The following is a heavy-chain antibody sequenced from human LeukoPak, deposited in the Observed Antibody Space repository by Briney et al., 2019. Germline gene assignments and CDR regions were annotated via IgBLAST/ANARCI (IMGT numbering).Heavy chain of an antibody. Sequence: SQTLSLTCTVSGGSISSGDYYWSWIRQPPGKGLELIGYIYYTGSTYYNPSLKSRITISVDTSMNQFSLKLSSVTAADTAVYYCARAKSQFYCTSTSCSYYSYGMDVWGQGTTVTVSS. J-gene: IGHJ6*02. CDR1: GGSISSGDYY. CDR3: ARAKSQFYCTSTSCSYYSYGMDV. D-gene: IGHD2-2*01. V-gene: IGHV4-30-4*01. CDR2: IYYTGST.